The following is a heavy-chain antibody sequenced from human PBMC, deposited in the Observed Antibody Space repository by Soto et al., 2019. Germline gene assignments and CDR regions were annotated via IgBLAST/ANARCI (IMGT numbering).Heavy chain of an antibody. D-gene: IGHD2-15*01. V-gene: IGHV3-13*01. J-gene: IGHJ4*02. Sequence: PSGSVRQSCAASEIAVSNDGRHCIRQGTGKGLEWVSTIGTAGDTYYPGSVKGRFTISRENAKNSLYLQMNSLRAEDTAVYFCARGRLISMYYLDYWGQGTLLTISS. CDR3: ARGRLISMYYLDY. CDR1: EIAVSNDG. CDR2: IGTAGDT.